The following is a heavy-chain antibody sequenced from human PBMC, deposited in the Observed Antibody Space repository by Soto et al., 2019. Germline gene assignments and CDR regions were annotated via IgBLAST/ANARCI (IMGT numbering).Heavy chain of an antibody. V-gene: IGHV4-34*01. D-gene: IGHD3-9*01. CDR1: GGSFSTYY. J-gene: IGHJ3*02. CDR3: ARGGSNDWQVALDI. CDR2: INHSGNN. Sequence: QLQQWGAGLLKPSETLSLTCVVSGGSFSTYYYNWIRQSPGKGLEWIGEINHSGNNNYSPSLKSRVTMSLDTSKKQFSRKLTSVTAADTAVYYCARGGSNDWQVALDIWGQGTMVTVSS.